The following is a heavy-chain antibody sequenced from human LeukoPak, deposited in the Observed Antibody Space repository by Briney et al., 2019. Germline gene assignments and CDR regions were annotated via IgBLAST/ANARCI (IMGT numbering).Heavy chain of an antibody. Sequence: GGSLRLSCAASGITFSSYAMSWVRQAPGKGLEWVSAISGSGDSTYYGDSVKGRFTISRDNSKNTLYLQMNSLRAEDTAVYYCAKTRPLDSSSWSHGDYWGQGTLVTVSS. CDR3: AKTRPLDSSSWSHGDY. CDR1: GITFSSYA. CDR2: ISGSGDST. V-gene: IGHV3-23*01. D-gene: IGHD6-13*01. J-gene: IGHJ4*02.